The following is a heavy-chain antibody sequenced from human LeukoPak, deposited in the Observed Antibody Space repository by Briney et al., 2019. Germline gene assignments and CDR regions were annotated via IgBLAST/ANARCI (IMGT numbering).Heavy chain of an antibody. CDR3: AKVNPYQLQEPYYFDY. Sequence: TGGSLRLSCAASGFTFSSYAMSWVRQAPGKGLEWVSAISGSGGSTYYADSVKGRFTISRDNSKNTLYLQMNSLRAEDTAVYYCAKVNPYQLQEPYYFDYWGQGTLVTVSS. V-gene: IGHV3-23*01. CDR2: ISGSGGST. D-gene: IGHD2-2*01. CDR1: GFTFSSYA. J-gene: IGHJ4*02.